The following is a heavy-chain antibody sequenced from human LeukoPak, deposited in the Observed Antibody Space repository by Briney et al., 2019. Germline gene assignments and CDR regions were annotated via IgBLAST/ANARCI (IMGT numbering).Heavy chain of an antibody. Sequence: PSETLSLTCTVSGGSISSSSYYWGWIRQPPGKGLEWIGSIYYSGSTYYNPSLKSRVTVSVDASKNQFSLKLSSVTAADTAVYYCARGKAVAGIVDYWGQGTLVTVSS. J-gene: IGHJ4*02. CDR2: IYYSGST. CDR3: ARGKAVAGIVDY. D-gene: IGHD6-19*01. CDR1: GGSISSSSYY. V-gene: IGHV4-39*07.